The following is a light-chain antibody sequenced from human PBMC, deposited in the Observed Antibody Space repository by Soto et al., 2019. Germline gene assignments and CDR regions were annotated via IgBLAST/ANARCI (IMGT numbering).Light chain of an antibody. V-gene: IGLV7-43*01. J-gene: IGLJ2*01. Sequence: QAVVTQEPSLTVSPGETVSLTCASITGEVTTGYNPTWSQQKPGQSPRSLIHGTDNKHSWTPARFSGSLLGGKAALTLSSVQPEDEAEYFCLLYSGGTWIFGGGTKLTVL. CDR2: GTD. CDR1: TGEVTTGYN. CDR3: LLYSGGTWI.